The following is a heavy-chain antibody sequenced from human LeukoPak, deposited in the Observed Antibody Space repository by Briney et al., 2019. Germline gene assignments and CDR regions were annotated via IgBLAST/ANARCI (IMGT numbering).Heavy chain of an antibody. D-gene: IGHD2-2*01. J-gene: IGHJ4*02. CDR1: GFTVSSNF. CDR3: AKADRRYCTTTSCPDDLNDY. CDR2: IYSGGST. Sequence: PGGSLRLSCAASGFTVSSNFMSWVRQAPGKGLEWVSVIYSGGSTYYADSVKGRFTISRDNSKNTLYLQMNSLRAEDTAVYYCAKADRRYCTTTSCPDDLNDYWGQGTLVTVSS. V-gene: IGHV3-53*01.